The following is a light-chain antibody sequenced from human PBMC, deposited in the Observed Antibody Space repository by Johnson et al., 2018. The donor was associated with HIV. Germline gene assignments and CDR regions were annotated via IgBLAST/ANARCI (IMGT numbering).Light chain of an antibody. V-gene: IGLV1-51*02. J-gene: IGLJ1*01. CDR3: GTWDSSLSAFYV. Sequence: QSVLTQPPSVSAAPGQKVTISCSGSSSNIGNNYVSWYQQFPGTAPKLLIYENDKRPSGIPDRFSGSKSGTSATLGITGLQTGDVADYYCGTWDSSLSAFYVFGTGTKVTVL. CDR2: END. CDR1: SSNIGNNY.